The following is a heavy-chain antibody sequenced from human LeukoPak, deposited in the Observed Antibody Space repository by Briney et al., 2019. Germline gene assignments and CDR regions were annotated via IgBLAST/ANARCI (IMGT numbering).Heavy chain of an antibody. CDR1: GYSFTSYW. CDR2: IYPGDSDT. V-gene: IGHV5-51*01. Sequence: GESLQISCKGSGYSFTSYWIGWVPQMPGKGLEWMAIIYPGDSDTRYSPSFEGQVTISADKSISTAYLQWSSLKASDTAMYYCARPAHCSCTSGYYPHAFDYWGQGNLVTVSS. J-gene: IGHJ4*02. D-gene: IGHD2-2*01. CDR3: ARPAHCSCTSGYYPHAFDY.